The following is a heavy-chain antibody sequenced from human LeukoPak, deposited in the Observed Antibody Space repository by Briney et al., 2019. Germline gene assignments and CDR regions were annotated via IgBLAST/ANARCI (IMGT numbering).Heavy chain of an antibody. V-gene: IGHV3-66*01. J-gene: IGHJ2*01. D-gene: IGHD5-24*01. CDR2: FYSSGNA. Sequence: GGSLRLSCAASEFTVSSGYMTWVRQAPGKGLEWVSIFYSSGNAYYADSVKDRFTISRDNSKNTLYLQMNSLRAEDTAVYYCARVRDGYNSRGRYFDLWGRGTLVTVSS. CDR1: EFTVSSGY. CDR3: ARVRDGYNSRGRYFDL.